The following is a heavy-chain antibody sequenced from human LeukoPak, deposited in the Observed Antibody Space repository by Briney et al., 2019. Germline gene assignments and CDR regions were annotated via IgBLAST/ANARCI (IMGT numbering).Heavy chain of an antibody. CDR2: IIPIFGTA. V-gene: IGHV1-69*01. CDR3: ARAERGGSYYYYYMDV. D-gene: IGHD1-26*01. CDR1: GGTFSSYA. J-gene: IGHJ6*03. Sequence: ASVKVSCKASGGTFSSYAISWVRRAPGEGLEWMGGIIPIFGTANYAQKFQGRVTITADESTSTAYMELSSLRSEDTAVYYCARAERGGSYYYYYMDVWGKGTTVTISS.